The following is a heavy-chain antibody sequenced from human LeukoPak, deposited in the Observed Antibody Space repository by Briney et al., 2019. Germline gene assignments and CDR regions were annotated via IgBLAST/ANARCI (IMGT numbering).Heavy chain of an antibody. CDR1: GGSISSSSYY. CDR2: IYYSGST. D-gene: IGHD3-22*01. Sequence: PSETLSLTCTVSGGSISSSSYYWGWIRQPPGKGLEWIGSIYYSGSTYYNPSLKSRVTISVDTSKNQFSLKLSSVTAADTAVYYCARRDSSGYYAHYFDYWGQGTLVTV. CDR3: ARRDSSGYYAHYFDY. J-gene: IGHJ4*02. V-gene: IGHV4-39*01.